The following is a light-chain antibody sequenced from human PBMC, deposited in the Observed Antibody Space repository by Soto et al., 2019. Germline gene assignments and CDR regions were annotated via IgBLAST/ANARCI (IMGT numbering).Light chain of an antibody. V-gene: IGKV3D-20*01. CDR3: QQYGNLPQNT. Sequence: ETVLTQSPATLSLSPGDRATLSCGASQSVSSRYLAWYQQKPGLAPRLLIYDASTRATGIPDRFSGSGSGTDFTLTISRLEPEDFAMYYCQQYGNLPQNTFGQGTKLEIK. CDR2: DAS. CDR1: QSVSSRY. J-gene: IGKJ2*01.